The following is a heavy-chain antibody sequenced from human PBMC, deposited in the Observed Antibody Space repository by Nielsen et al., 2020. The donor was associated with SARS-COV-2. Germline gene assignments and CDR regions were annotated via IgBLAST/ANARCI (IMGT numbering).Heavy chain of an antibody. CDR2: IWYDGSNK. CDR3: ARAGLGYYGSGSYYKFHY. CDR1: GFTFSSYG. Sequence: GGSLRLSCAASGFTFSSYGMHWVRQAPGKGLEWVAVIWYDGSNKYYADSVKGRFTISRDNSKNTLYLQMNSLRAEDTAVYYCARAGLGYYGSGSYYKFHYWGQGTLVTVSS. D-gene: IGHD3-10*01. J-gene: IGHJ4*02. V-gene: IGHV3-33*01.